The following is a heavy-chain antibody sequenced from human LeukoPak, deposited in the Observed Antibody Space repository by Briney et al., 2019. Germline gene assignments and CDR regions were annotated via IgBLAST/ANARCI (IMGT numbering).Heavy chain of an antibody. Sequence: PSGGSLRLPCAASGFTFSIYAMSWVRQAPGKGLEWVSAISGSGGSTYYADSVKGRFTISRDNSKNTLYLQMNSLRAEDTAVYYCAKDLVPAAESLTFDYWGQGTLVTVSS. CDR2: ISGSGGST. J-gene: IGHJ4*02. CDR3: AKDLVPAAESLTFDY. CDR1: GFTFSIYA. D-gene: IGHD2-2*01. V-gene: IGHV3-23*01.